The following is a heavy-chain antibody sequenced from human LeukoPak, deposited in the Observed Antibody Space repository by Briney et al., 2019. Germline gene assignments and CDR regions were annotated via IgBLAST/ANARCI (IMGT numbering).Heavy chain of an antibody. Sequence: GGSLRLSCAASGFTFSSYAMSWVRQAPGKGLEWVSAISGSGGSTYYADSVKGRFTISRDNSKNTLYLQMNSLRAEDTAVYYCVASVDYDILTGYFSPWFDPWGQGTLVTVSS. CDR2: ISGSGGST. D-gene: IGHD3-9*01. J-gene: IGHJ5*02. CDR1: GFTFSSYA. V-gene: IGHV3-23*01. CDR3: VASVDYDILTGYFSPWFDP.